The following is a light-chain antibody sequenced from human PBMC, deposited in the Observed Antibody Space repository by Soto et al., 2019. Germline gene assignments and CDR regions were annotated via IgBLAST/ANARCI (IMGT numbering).Light chain of an antibody. Sequence: QSVLTQPASVSGSPGQSITISCTGTSSDFGGYNYVPWYRQYPGKVPKLLIYHVSNRPSGVSNRFSGSKSGNTASLTISGLQAEDEADYFCTSFTSDNLYVFGTGTKVTVL. CDR2: HVS. CDR1: SSDFGGYNY. J-gene: IGLJ1*01. CDR3: TSFTSDNLYV. V-gene: IGLV2-14*03.